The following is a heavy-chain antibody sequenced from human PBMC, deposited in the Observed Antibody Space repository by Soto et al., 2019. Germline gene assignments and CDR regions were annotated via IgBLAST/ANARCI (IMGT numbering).Heavy chain of an antibody. CDR1: GGSISSSSYY. V-gene: IGHV4-39*01. J-gene: IGHJ4*02. CDR2: IYYSGST. Sequence: SETLSLTCTVSGGSISSSSYYWGWIRQPPGKGLEWIGSIYYSGSTYYNPSLKSRVTISVDTSKNQFSLKLSSVTAVDTAVYYCARRDGSSWYRSYYFDYWGQGTLVTVSS. D-gene: IGHD6-13*01. CDR3: ARRDGSSWYRSYYFDY.